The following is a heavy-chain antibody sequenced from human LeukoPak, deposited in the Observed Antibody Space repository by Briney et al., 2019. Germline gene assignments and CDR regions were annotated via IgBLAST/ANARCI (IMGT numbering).Heavy chain of an antibody. J-gene: IGHJ4*02. D-gene: IGHD6-19*01. V-gene: IGHV3-11*04. CDR3: AKGGSGWPPFGGY. CDR1: GFTFSDYY. Sequence: GGSLRLSCADSGFTFSDYYMNWIRQAPGKGLEWIAYISTSGSTKYYADSVKGRFTISRDNSKNTLYLQMNSLRAEDTAVYYCAKGGSGWPPFGGYWGQGTLVTVSS. CDR2: ISTSGSTK.